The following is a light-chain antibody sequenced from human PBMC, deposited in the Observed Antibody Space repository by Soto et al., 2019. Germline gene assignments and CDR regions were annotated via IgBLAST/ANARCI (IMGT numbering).Light chain of an antibody. Sequence: EIVLTQSPGTLSLSPGEGGTLSCRASQSISSSYLAWYQQKPGQSPRLLVYGASTRATGIPARFSGSGSGTEFTLTISSLQSEDFAVYYCQQYNNWPRTFGQGTKVEIK. V-gene: IGKV3-15*01. CDR1: QSISSSY. CDR2: GAS. CDR3: QQYNNWPRT. J-gene: IGKJ1*01.